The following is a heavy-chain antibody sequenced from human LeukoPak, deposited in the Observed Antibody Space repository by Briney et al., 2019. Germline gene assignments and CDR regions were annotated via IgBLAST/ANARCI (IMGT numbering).Heavy chain of an antibody. V-gene: IGHV4-59*01. Sequence: PSETLSLTCTVSGGSISSYYWSWIRQPPGKGLEWIGYIYYSGSTNYNPSLKSRVTISVDTSKNQFSLKLSSVTAADTAVYYCAGGVTTVRYYMDVWGKGTTVTVSS. CDR1: GGSISSYY. CDR2: IYYSGST. D-gene: IGHD1-14*01. J-gene: IGHJ6*03. CDR3: AGGVTTVRYYMDV.